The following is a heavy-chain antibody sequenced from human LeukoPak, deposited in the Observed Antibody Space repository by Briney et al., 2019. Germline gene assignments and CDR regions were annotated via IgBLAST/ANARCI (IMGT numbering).Heavy chain of an antibody. CDR3: AKAPSFQLISPYFDY. D-gene: IGHD2-2*01. J-gene: IGHJ4*02. Sequence: GGSLRLSCAASGFTFDDYAMYWVRQAPGKGLEWVSGISWNSNSIDYADSVKGRFTISRDNAKNSLYLQMNSLRAEDTALYYCAKAPSFQLISPYFDYWGQGTLVTVSS. CDR2: ISWNSNSI. V-gene: IGHV3-9*01. CDR1: GFTFDDYA.